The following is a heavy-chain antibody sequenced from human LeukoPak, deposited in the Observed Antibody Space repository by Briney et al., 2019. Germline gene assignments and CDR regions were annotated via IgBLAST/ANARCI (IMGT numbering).Heavy chain of an antibody. J-gene: IGHJ4*02. D-gene: IGHD6-19*01. Sequence: GGSLRLSCAASGFTFSSYDMHWVRQATGKGLEWVSAIGTAGDTYYPGSVKGRFTISRDNSKNTLYLQMNSLRAEDTAVYYCAKPLPIAVAGGPFDYWGQGTLVTVSS. V-gene: IGHV3-13*01. CDR3: AKPLPIAVAGGPFDY. CDR1: GFTFSSYD. CDR2: IGTAGDT.